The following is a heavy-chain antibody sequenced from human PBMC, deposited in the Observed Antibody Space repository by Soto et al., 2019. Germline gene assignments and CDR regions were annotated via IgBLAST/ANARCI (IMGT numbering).Heavy chain of an antibody. CDR2: ISGSGEIT. D-gene: IGHD3-9*01. CDR1: GFPFRSYA. CDR3: GKARYLLVDQPLYFES. Sequence: GGSLRLSCAASGFPFRSYAMGWVRQAPGKGLGWISAISGSGEITLYTDSVKGRFTISRDFSNNTLSLQMNSLRADDTAIYYCGKARYLLVDQPLYFESWGQGTLVTVS. V-gene: IGHV3-23*01. J-gene: IGHJ4*02.